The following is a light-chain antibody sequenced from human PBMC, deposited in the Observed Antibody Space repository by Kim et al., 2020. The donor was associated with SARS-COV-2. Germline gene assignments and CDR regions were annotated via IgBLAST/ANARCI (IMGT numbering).Light chain of an antibody. J-gene: IGKJ4*01. CDR1: QDIKNN. V-gene: IGKV1-33*01. CDR2: DLS. Sequence: SASVGDRVTITCQASQDIKNNLNWYQQKPGKAPKVLIYDLSNLETGVPSRFSGTGSGTHFTFTISGLQPEDFATYYCQQYDTLLSFGGGTKVDIK. CDR3: QQYDTLLS.